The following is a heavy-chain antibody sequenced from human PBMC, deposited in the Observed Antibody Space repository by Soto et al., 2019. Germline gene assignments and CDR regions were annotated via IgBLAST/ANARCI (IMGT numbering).Heavy chain of an antibody. V-gene: IGHV4-59*01. J-gene: IGHJ5*02. D-gene: IGHD6-25*01. CDR2: VYFSRNT. Sequence: SETLSLTCTVSGGSLSSYYWTWIRQSPGKGLEWVGYVYFSRNTNYNPSLKSRVTISIDTSKNQFALRLASVTAADTAFYYCGSVRPSGYVLSWGQGTLVTVS. CDR1: GGSLSSYY. CDR3: GSVRPSGYVLS.